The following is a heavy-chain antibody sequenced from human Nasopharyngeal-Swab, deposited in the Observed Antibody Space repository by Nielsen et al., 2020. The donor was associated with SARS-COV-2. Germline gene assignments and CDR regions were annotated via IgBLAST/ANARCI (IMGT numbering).Heavy chain of an antibody. D-gene: IGHD6-25*01. V-gene: IGHV1-18*01. CDR3: ARDPRGPDY. J-gene: IGHJ4*02. CDR2: TSPYNGKT. CDR1: GYTFTTYG. Sequence: ASVKVSCKASGYTFTTYGISWVRQAPGQGLEWMGWTSPYNGKTKYAQKFQDRVTMTTDTSTSTAYMELRSLRSDDTAVYFCARDPRGPDYWGQGTLVTVSS.